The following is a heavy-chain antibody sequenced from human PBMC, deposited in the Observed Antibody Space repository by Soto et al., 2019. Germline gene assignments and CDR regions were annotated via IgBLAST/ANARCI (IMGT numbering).Heavy chain of an antibody. CDR3: AREEGDYDFWSGYFGY. V-gene: IGHV1-69*01. CDR2: IIPIFGTA. CDR1: GGTFSSYA. J-gene: IGHJ4*02. D-gene: IGHD3-3*01. Sequence: QVQLVQSGAEVKKPGSSVKVSCKASGGTFSSYAISWVRQAPGQGLEWMGGIIPIFGTANYAQKFQGRVTITAAESTSTAYMELSSLRSEDTAVYYCAREEGDYDFWSGYFGYWGQGTLVTVSS.